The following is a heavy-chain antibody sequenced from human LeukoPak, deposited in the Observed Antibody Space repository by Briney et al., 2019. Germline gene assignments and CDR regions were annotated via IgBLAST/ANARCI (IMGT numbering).Heavy chain of an antibody. CDR3: ARDRDGYKQGAFDI. D-gene: IGHD5-24*01. J-gene: IGHJ3*02. Sequence: SETLSLTCTVSGGSIRSSYYYWGWIRQPPGKGLEWIGSIYDSGSTYYNPSLKSRVTISVDTSKNQFSLKLNSVTAADTAVYYCARDRDGYKQGAFDIWGQGTMVTVSS. V-gene: IGHV4-39*02. CDR1: GGSIRSSYYY. CDR2: IYDSGST.